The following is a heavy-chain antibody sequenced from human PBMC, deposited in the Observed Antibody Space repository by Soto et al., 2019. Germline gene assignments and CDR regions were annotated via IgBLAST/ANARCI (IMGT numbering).Heavy chain of an antibody. V-gene: IGHV3-23*01. D-gene: IGHD3-10*01. CDR2: ISGSGGDT. CDR1: GFTFSTYT. Sequence: GGSLRLSCAASGFTFSTYTMSWVRQAPGKGLEWVSAISGSGGDTYYADSVKGRFTISRDNSKNTLYLQMNSLRAEDMAVYYCAKGTYGSGNFLEYLQHWGQGTLVTVSS. J-gene: IGHJ1*01. CDR3: AKGTYGSGNFLEYLQH.